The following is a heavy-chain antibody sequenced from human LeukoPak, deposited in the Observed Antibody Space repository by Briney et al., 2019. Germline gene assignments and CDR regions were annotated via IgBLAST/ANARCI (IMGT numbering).Heavy chain of an antibody. CDR3: AKADSGSYDSFQH. D-gene: IGHD1-26*01. CDR1: GSTFSSYG. J-gene: IGHJ1*01. V-gene: IGHV3-33*06. CDR2: IWYDGSNK. Sequence: GGSLRLSCAASGSTFSSYGMHWVRQAPGKGLEWVAVIWYDGSNKYNADSVKGRFTISKDNSKNTLYLQMNSLRAEDTAVYYCAKADSGSYDSFQHWGQGTLVTVSS.